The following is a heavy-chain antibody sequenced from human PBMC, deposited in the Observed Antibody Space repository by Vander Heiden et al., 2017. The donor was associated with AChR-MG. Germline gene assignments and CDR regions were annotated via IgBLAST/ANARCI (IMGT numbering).Heavy chain of an antibody. D-gene: IGHD2-8*01. V-gene: IGHV3-7*01. Sequence: EVQLVESGGGLVQPGGSLRLSCGASGFTFRTYWMSWVRQAPGKGLEWVANIKHDGSEKHYVDSVKGRFTVSRDNAKNSLYLQMNSLRAEDTAVYYCARERNGATWGQGTLVTVSS. CDR2: IKHDGSEK. CDR3: ARERNGAT. J-gene: IGHJ5*02. CDR1: GFTFRTYW.